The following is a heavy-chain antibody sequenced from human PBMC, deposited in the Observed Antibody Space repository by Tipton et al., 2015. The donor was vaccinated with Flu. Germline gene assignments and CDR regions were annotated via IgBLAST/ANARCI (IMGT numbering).Heavy chain of an antibody. CDR2: IFYSGNS. V-gene: IGHV4-39*07. J-gene: IGHJ5*02. D-gene: IGHD4-11*01. CDR3: ARRDYSNYVSEPKNWFDL. Sequence: TLSLTCAVSGFSIRSSNYYWGWIRQPPGKGLEWIGNIFYSGNSKYNPSLKSRVSMSVETSKNQFSLKLTSVTAADTAVYYCARRDYSNYVSEPKNWFDLWGQGTLVTVSS. CDR1: GFSIRSSNYY.